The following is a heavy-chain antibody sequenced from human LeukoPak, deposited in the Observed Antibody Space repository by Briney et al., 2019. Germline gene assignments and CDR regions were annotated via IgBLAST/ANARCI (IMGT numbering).Heavy chain of an antibody. Sequence: SETLSLTCTVSGGSISSYYWSWIRQPAGKGLEWIGRIFTSGSTNYNPSLKSRLTMSVDTSKNQFSLKLSSVTAADTAVYYCARGVLDTAMVYFDYWGQGTLVTVSS. CDR2: IFTSGST. J-gene: IGHJ4*02. D-gene: IGHD5-18*01. CDR1: GGSISSYY. V-gene: IGHV4-4*07. CDR3: ARGVLDTAMVYFDY.